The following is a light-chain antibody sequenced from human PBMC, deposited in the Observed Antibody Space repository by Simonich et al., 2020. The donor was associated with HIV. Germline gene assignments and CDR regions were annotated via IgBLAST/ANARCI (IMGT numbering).Light chain of an antibody. CDR3: QQYSKWSKT. CDR1: QSVSGN. CDR2: DSS. V-gene: IGKV3-15*01. Sequence: EIVMTQSPATLSVSPGERATLSCRASQSVSGNLAWYQQKPGQAPRLLIYDSSTRATGIPARFSGSGSGTEFTLTISSMQSEDFAVYYCQQYSKWSKTFGQGTKVEIK. J-gene: IGKJ1*01.